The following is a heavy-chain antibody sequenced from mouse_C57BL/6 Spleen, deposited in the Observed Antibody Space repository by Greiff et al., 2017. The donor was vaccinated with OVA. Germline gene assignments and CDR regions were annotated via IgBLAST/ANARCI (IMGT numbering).Heavy chain of an antibody. Sequence: QVQLQQPGAELVKPGASVKLSCKASGYTFTSYWMHWVKQRPGQGLEWIGMIHPNSGSTNYNEKFKSKATLTVDKSSSTAYMQLSSLTSEDSAVYYCARSIYDGKVLDYWGQGTTLTVSS. J-gene: IGHJ2*01. CDR2: IHPNSGST. CDR1: GYTFTSYW. D-gene: IGHD2-3*01. V-gene: IGHV1-64*01. CDR3: ARSIYDGKVLDY.